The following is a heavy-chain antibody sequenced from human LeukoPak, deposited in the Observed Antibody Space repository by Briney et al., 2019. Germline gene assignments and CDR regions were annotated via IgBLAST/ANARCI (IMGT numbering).Heavy chain of an antibody. CDR2: IKQDGSEK. J-gene: IGHJ4*02. CDR3: VRGIPSGPIFDY. CDR1: GFTFSSYW. V-gene: IGHV3-7*01. D-gene: IGHD6-25*01. Sequence: GSLRLSCAASGFTFSSYWMSWVRQAPGKGLEWVANIKQDGSEKYYVDSVKGRFTISRGNAKNSLYLQMNSLRAEDTAVYHCVRGIPSGPIFDYWGQGTLVTVSS.